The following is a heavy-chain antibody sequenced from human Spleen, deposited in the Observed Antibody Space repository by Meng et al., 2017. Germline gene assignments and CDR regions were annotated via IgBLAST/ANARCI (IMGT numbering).Heavy chain of an antibody. Sequence: KVFCKGSKYSSYNAWIGWVRQMPGKGLEWMGIIFPRDSDTTYSPSFQGQVFISADKSISTAYLQWSSLKASDTAMYYCAGQSKYDSGAFDIWGQGTMVTVSS. CDR2: IFPRDSDT. CDR3: AGQSKYDSGAFDI. J-gene: IGHJ3*02. V-gene: IGHV5-51*01. D-gene: IGHD3-16*01. CDR1: KYSSYNAW.